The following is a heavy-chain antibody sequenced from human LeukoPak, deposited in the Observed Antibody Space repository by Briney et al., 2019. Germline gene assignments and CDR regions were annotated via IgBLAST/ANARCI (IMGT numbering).Heavy chain of an antibody. V-gene: IGHV4-39*07. D-gene: IGHD3-22*01. J-gene: IGHJ4*02. CDR1: GGSISSYY. CDR2: IYYSGST. Sequence: SETLSLTCTVSGGSISSYYWSWIRQPPGKGLEWIGSIYYSGSTYYNPSLKSRGTISVDTSKNQFSLKLSSVTAAGTAVYYCARDSGGSGYYYLSWGQGTLVTVSS. CDR3: ARDSGGSGYYYLS.